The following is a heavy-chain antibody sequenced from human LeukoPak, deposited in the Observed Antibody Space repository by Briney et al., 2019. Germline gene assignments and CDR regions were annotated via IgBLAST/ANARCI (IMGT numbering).Heavy chain of an antibody. CDR2: IGYTGTDT. Sequence: PGGSLRLSCAASGFTFSSFGMHWVRQAPGEGLEWVAYIGYTGTDTYYADSVKGRFTISRDNSKNTVHLQVNSLRAADTALYSCARDLTERKYSIAYWGQGTLVTVSS. CDR3: ARDLTERKYSIAY. V-gene: IGHV3-30*02. D-gene: IGHD2-15*01. CDR1: GFTFSSFG. J-gene: IGHJ4*02.